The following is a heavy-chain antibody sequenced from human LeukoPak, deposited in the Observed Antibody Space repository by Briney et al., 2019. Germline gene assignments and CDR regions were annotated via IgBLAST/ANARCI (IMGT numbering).Heavy chain of an antibody. CDR1: GGSISSYY. Sequence: PSETLSLTCTVSGGSISSYYWSWIRQPPGKGLEWIGYIYYSGSTNYNPSLKSRVTISVDTSKNQFSLKLSSVTAADTAVYYCARVSGIVGATLDYWGQGTLVTVSS. CDR2: IYYSGST. D-gene: IGHD1-26*01. V-gene: IGHV4-59*12. CDR3: ARVSGIVGATLDY. J-gene: IGHJ4*02.